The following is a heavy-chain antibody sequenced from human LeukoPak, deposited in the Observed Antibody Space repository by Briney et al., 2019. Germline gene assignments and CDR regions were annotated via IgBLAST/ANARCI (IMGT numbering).Heavy chain of an antibody. Sequence: ASVKVSCKASGYTFTGYYMHWVRQAAGQGLEWMGWINPKNGKTSYAQKFQDRVTMTENTSTSTAYMELSSLRSEDTAVYYCARGLAPYSYEYSGHTPYYYYNMDVGGKGTTVIISS. D-gene: IGHD5-12*01. CDR1: GYTFTGYY. CDR2: INPKNGKT. V-gene: IGHV1-8*02. CDR3: ARGLAPYSYEYSGHTPYYYYNMDV. J-gene: IGHJ6*03.